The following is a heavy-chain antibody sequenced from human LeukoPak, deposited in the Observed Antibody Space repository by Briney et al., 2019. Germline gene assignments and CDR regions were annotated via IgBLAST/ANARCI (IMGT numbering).Heavy chain of an antibody. CDR2: ISGSGGST. CDR3: AKRIRRYYYDSSGDWYFDL. D-gene: IGHD3-22*01. V-gene: IGHV3-23*01. J-gene: IGHJ2*01. Sequence: GGSLRLSCAASGFTFSSYAMSWVRQAPGKGLEWVSAISGSGGSTYYADSVKGRFTISRDNSKNTLYLQMNSLRAEDTAVYYCAKRIRRYYYDSSGDWYFDLWGRSTLVTVSS. CDR1: GFTFSSYA.